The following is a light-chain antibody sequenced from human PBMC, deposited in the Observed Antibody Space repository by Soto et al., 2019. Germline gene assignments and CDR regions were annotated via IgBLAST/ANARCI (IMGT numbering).Light chain of an antibody. J-gene: IGKJ3*01. V-gene: IGKV3-20*01. CDR2: AAS. Sequence: TQSPSTLSASVGDRATLSCRASQSVSVNSLAWYQQKGGQAPRLLIYAASTRATGVPDRFSGTGSGTDFALTISRLETDDSAVYYCQQYGGSPFTFGPGTKVDI. CDR3: QQYGGSPFT. CDR1: QSVSVNS.